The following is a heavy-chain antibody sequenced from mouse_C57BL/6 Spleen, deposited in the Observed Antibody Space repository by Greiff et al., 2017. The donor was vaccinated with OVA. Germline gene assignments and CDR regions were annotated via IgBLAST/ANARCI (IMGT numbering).Heavy chain of an antibody. Sequence: VQLKESGAELVRPGASVTLSCKASGYTFTDYEMHWVKQTPVHGLEWIGAIDPETGGTAYNQKFKGKAILTADKSSSTAYMELRSLTSEDSAVYYCTRDYDGAMDYWGQGTSVTVSS. J-gene: IGHJ4*01. V-gene: IGHV1-15*01. CDR2: IDPETGGT. D-gene: IGHD2-4*01. CDR3: TRDYDGAMDY. CDR1: GYTFTDYE.